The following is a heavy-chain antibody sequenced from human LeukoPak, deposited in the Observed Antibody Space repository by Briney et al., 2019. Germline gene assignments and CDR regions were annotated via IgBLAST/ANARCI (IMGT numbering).Heavy chain of an antibody. CDR1: GYTFTSYD. J-gene: IGHJ6*03. CDR3: ARVLHLWQLTNYYYYYMDV. V-gene: IGHV1-8*01. D-gene: IGHD6-6*01. Sequence: GASVKVSCKASGYTFTSYDINWVRQATGQGLEWMGWMNPNSGNTGYAQKFQGRVTMTRNTSISTAYMELSSLRTEDTAVYYCARVLHLWQLTNYYYYYMDVWGKGTTVTVSS. CDR2: MNPNSGNT.